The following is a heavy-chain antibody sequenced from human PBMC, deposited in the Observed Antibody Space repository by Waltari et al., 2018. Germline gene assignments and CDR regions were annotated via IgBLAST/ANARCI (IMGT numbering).Heavy chain of an antibody. CDR3: ARPSSPKYYYYYYYMDV. J-gene: IGHJ6*03. D-gene: IGHD6-13*01. CDR2: ISSSSSYI. CDR1: GFTFSSYS. V-gene: IGHV3-21*01. Sequence: CAASGFTFSSYSMNWVRQAPGKGLEWVSSISSSSSYIYYEDSVKGRFTISRDNAKNSLYLQMNSLRAEDTAVYYCARPSSPKYYYYYYYMDVWGKGTTVTVSS.